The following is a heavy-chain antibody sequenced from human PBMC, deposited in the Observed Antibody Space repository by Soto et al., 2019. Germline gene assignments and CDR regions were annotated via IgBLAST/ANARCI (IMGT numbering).Heavy chain of an antibody. CDR1: GFTFTNYW. V-gene: IGHV3-74*01. Sequence: EVQVVESGGGLVQPGGSLRISCAASGFTFTNYWMHWVRQVPGEGLVWVSRIDNNGDGASYANFAKGRFTIPSVNAKNTLYPQMTSLRVEGTAIYYYGTVFENWGQGTMVTVSS. J-gene: IGHJ3*02. CDR2: IDNNGDGA. CDR3: GTVFEN.